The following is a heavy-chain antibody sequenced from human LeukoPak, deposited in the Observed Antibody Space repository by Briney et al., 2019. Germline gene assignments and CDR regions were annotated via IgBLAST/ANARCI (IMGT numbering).Heavy chain of an antibody. CDR2: IYYSGST. D-gene: IGHD6-13*01. Sequence: SETLSLTCTVSGGSISSSSYYRGWIRQPPGKGLEWIGSIYYSGSTYYNPSLKSRVTISVDTSKNQFSLKLSSVTAADTAVYYCARPSSSIAAAGGWFDPWGQGTLVTVSS. CDR1: GGSISSSSYY. J-gene: IGHJ5*02. CDR3: ARPSSSIAAAGGWFDP. V-gene: IGHV4-39*01.